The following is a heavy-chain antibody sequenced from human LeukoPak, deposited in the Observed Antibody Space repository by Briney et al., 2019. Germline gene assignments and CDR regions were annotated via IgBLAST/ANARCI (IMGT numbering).Heavy chain of an antibody. CDR3: ARGGPGYDFWSGDAFDI. CDR2: ISAYNGNT. CDR1: GYTFTSYG. J-gene: IGHJ3*02. D-gene: IGHD3-3*01. V-gene: IGHV1-18*01. Sequence: APVKVSCKASGYTFTSYGISWVRQAPGQGLEWMGWISAYNGNTNYAQKLQGRVTMTTDTSTSTAYMELRSLRSDDTAVYYCARGGPGYDFWSGDAFDIWGQGTMVTVSS.